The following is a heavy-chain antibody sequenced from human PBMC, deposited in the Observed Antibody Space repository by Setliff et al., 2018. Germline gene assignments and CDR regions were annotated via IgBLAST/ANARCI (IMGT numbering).Heavy chain of an antibody. CDR1: GYPFVGYF. V-gene: IGHV1-2*02. CDR3: AKQGDLAFDY. J-gene: IGHJ4*02. D-gene: IGHD3-16*01. CDR2: IDPKSGRT. Sequence: VASVKVSCKTSGYPFVGYFIYWMRQAPGQGLEWVGWIDPKSGRTKYAVKFQGRVTMTRDTSSSTIYMEVNSLTSDDTAVYFCAKQGDLAFDYWGQGTQVTVPQ.